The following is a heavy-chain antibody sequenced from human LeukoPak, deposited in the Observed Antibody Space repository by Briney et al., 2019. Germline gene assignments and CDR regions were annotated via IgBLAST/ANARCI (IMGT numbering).Heavy chain of an antibody. Sequence: SGTLSLTCAVSGGSIISGNWWSWVRQPPGKGLEWIGEIYHSGRTNYNPPLKSRVTISVDASKNQFSLKLSSVTAADTAVYYCARDLYGGSDSSGYFYPFDYWGQGTLVTVSS. CDR2: IYHSGRT. J-gene: IGHJ4*02. D-gene: IGHD3-22*01. CDR3: ARDLYGGSDSSGYFYPFDY. CDR1: GGSIISGNW. V-gene: IGHV4-4*02.